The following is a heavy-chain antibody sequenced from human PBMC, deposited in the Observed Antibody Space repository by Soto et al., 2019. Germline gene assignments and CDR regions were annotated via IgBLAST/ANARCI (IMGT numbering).Heavy chain of an antibody. CDR2: INHSGST. CDR1: GGSISSSNW. J-gene: IGHJ5*02. D-gene: IGHD3-22*01. Sequence: PSETLSLTCAVSGGSISSSNWWSWVRQPPGKGLEWIGEINHSGSTNYNPSLKSRVTISVDTSKNQFSLKLSSVTAADTAVYYCARFAVRSYYDSSGPRWFDPWGQGTLVTVSS. V-gene: IGHV4-4*02. CDR3: ARFAVRSYYDSSGPRWFDP.